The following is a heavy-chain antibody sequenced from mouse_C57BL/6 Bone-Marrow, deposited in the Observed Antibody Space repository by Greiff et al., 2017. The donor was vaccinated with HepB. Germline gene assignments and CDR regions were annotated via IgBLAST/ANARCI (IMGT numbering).Heavy chain of an antibody. CDR2: IDPSDSET. J-gene: IGHJ4*01. CDR3: ARGLRRYYYAMDY. V-gene: IGHV1-52*01. D-gene: IGHD2-4*01. Sequence: VKLQQPGAELVRPGSSVKLSCKASGYTFTSYWMHWVKQRPIQGLEWIGNIDPSDSETHYNQKFKDKATLTVDKSSSTAYMQLSSLTSEDSAVYYCARGLRRYYYAMDYWGQGTSVTVSS. CDR1: GYTFTSYW.